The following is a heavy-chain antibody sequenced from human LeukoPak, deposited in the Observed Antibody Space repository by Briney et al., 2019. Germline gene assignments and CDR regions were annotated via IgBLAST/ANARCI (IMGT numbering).Heavy chain of an antibody. V-gene: IGHV4-61*01. Sequence: SETLSLTCTVSGGSISSSSYYWGWIRQPPGKGLEWIGYIYYSGSTNYNPSLKSRVTISVDTSKNQFSLKLSSVTAADTAVYYCARDQWRNWFDPWGQGTLVTVSS. D-gene: IGHD6-19*01. CDR3: ARDQWRNWFDP. J-gene: IGHJ5*02. CDR1: GGSISSSSYY. CDR2: IYYSGST.